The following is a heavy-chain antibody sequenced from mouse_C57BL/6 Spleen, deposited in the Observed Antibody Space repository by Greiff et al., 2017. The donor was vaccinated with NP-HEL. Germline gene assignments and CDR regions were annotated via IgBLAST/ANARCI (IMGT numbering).Heavy chain of an antibody. J-gene: IGHJ2*01. Sequence: VQLQQSGAELAKPGASVKLSCKASGYTFTSYWMHWVKQRPGQGLEWIGYINPSSGYTKYNQKFKDKATLTAAKSSSTAYMQLSSLTYEDSAVYYFARSLFITTVVAHFDYWGQGTTLTVSS. D-gene: IGHD1-1*01. CDR2: INPSSGYT. V-gene: IGHV1-7*01. CDR3: ARSLFITTVVAHFDY. CDR1: GYTFTSYW.